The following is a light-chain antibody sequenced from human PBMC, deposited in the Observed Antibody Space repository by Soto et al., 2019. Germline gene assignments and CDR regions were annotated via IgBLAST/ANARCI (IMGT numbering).Light chain of an antibody. CDR2: DVS. J-gene: IGLJ1*01. CDR1: SSDVGGYNY. CDR3: CSYTTSNTRQIV. Sequence: SALTQPASVSGCPGQSITISCTGTSSDVGGYNYVSWYQHHPGKAPKLMIYDVSNRPSGVSNRFSGSKSGNTASLTISGLQPEDEADYYGCSYTTSNTRQIVFGTGTKVTVL. V-gene: IGLV2-14*03.